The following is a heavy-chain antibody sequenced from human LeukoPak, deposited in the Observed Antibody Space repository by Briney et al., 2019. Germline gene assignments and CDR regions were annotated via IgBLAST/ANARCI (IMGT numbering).Heavy chain of an antibody. J-gene: IGHJ4*02. CDR2: ISGSGTST. CDR3: AKSGVAARPPPTNFDY. CDR1: GFTFSSYA. Sequence: GGSLRLSCAASGFTFSSYAMSWVRQAPGKGLEWVSGISGSGTSTYYADSVKGRFTISRDNSKNTLYLQMNSLRAEDTAVYYCAKSGVAARPPPTNFDYWGQGTLVTVSS. D-gene: IGHD6-6*01. V-gene: IGHV3-23*01.